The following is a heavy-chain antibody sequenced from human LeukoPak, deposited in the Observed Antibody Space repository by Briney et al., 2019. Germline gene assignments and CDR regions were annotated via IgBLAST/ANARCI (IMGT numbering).Heavy chain of an antibody. Sequence: GGSLRLSCAASGFTFSSYWMSWVRQAPGKGLEWVANIKQDGSEKYYVDSVKGRFTISRDNAKNSLYLQMNSLRAEDTAVYYCARDKIVGATNFGYWGQGTLVTVSS. CDR1: GFTFSSYW. D-gene: IGHD1-26*01. CDR2: IKQDGSEK. J-gene: IGHJ4*02. CDR3: ARDKIVGATNFGY. V-gene: IGHV3-7*01.